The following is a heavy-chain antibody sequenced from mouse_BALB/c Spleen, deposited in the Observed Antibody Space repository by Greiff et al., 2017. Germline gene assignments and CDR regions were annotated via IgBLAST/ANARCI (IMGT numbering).Heavy chain of an antibody. Sequence: QVQLQQSGAELARPGASVKLSCKASGYTFTSYWMQWVKQRPGQGLEWIGAIYPGDGDTRYTQKFKGKATLTADKSSSTAYMQLSSLASEDSAVYDCAREGITATTGAMDYWGQGTSVTVSS. J-gene: IGHJ4*01. CDR1: GYTFTSYW. V-gene: IGHV1-87*01. D-gene: IGHD1-2*01. CDR3: AREGITATTGAMDY. CDR2: IYPGDGDT.